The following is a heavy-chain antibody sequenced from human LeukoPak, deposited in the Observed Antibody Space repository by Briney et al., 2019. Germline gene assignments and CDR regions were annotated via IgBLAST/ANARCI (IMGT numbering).Heavy chain of an antibody. CDR2: IYYSGST. D-gene: IGHD6-13*01. CDR1: GGSISSYY. Sequence: SETLSLTCAVSGGSISSYYWSWIRQPPGKGLEWIGYIYYSGSTYYNPSLKSRVTISVDRSKNQFSLKLSSVTAADTAVYYCARARNSSSWHYYYYGMDVWGQGTTVTVSS. CDR3: ARARNSSSWHYYYYGMDV. J-gene: IGHJ6*02. V-gene: IGHV4-59*12.